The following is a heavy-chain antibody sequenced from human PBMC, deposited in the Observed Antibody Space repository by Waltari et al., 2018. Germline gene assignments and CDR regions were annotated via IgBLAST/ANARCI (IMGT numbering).Heavy chain of an antibody. V-gene: IGHV1-2*02. D-gene: IGHD1-1*01. J-gene: IGHJ4*02. Sequence: QVQLVQSGAEVKKPGASVKVSCKTSGYTFTGYYMHWVRQAPGQGLEWMGWINPISGGTKYAQKFQGRVTMTRDTSIRTAYMELSRLRSDDTAVYYCARPCEPSPYPGYWGQGTLVTVSS. CDR2: INPISGGT. CDR1: GYTFTGYY. CDR3: ARPCEPSPYPGY.